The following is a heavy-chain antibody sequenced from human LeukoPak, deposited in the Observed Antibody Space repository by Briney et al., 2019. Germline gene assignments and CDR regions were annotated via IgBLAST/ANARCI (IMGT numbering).Heavy chain of an antibody. V-gene: IGHV4-39*07. CDR2: IYYSGST. CDR1: GGSISSSSYY. D-gene: IGHD5-18*01. J-gene: IGHJ5*02. Sequence: TASETLSLTCTVSGGSISSSSYYWGWIRQPPGKGLEWIGSIYYSGSTYYNPSLKSRVTISVDTSKNQFSLKLSSVTAADTAVYYCARDRDTAMEREGFDPWGQGTLVTVSS. CDR3: ARDRDTAMEREGFDP.